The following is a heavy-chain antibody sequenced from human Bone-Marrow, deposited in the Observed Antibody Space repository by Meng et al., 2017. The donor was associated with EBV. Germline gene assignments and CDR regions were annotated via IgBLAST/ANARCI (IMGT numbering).Heavy chain of an antibody. Sequence: QVSLVQYGGEVTKPVASVKFSAEASESTFTGYAMHWVRQAPGQRLEWMGWINAGNGNTKYSQKFQGRVTITRDTSASTAYMELSSLRSEDTAVYYCARLDSSGLDYWGQGTLVTVSS. CDR3: ARLDSSGLDY. D-gene: IGHD3-22*01. V-gene: IGHV1-3*01. CDR1: ESTFTGYA. CDR2: INAGNGNT. J-gene: IGHJ4*02.